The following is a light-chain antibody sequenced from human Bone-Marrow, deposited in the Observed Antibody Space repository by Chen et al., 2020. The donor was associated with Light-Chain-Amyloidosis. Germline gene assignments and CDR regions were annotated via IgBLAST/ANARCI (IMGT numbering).Light chain of an antibody. Sequence: SYVLTQPPSMSVAPGKTARLNCGGNNIGTQGVHWSQQKPGQAPVLVVYNDRDRPSGIPARLSGSKSGNTATLTISGVEAGDEADYYCQVWDSSSDQGVFGGGTKLTVL. V-gene: IGLV3-21*03. J-gene: IGLJ3*02. CDR2: NDR. CDR3: QVWDSSSDQGV. CDR1: NIGTQG.